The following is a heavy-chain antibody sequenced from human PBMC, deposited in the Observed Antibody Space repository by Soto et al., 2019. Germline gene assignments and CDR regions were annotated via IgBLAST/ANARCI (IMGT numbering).Heavy chain of an antibody. D-gene: IGHD6-25*01. CDR1: GFTFSSYE. Sequence: EVQLVESGGGLVQPGGSLRLSCAASGFTFSSYEMNWVRQAPGKGLEWVSYISSSGSTIYYADSVKGRFTISRDNAKNSLYLPMNSRRAEDTAVYYCARAAGNYYYYYGMDVWGQGTTVTVSS. CDR3: ARAAGNYYYYYGMDV. J-gene: IGHJ6*02. V-gene: IGHV3-48*03. CDR2: ISSSGSTI.